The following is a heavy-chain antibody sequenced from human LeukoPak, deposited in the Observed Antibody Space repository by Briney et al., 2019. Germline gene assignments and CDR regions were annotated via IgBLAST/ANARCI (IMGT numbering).Heavy chain of an antibody. D-gene: IGHD3-10*01. J-gene: IGHJ4*02. CDR3: ARHSDVIGAI. CDR2: IYPRYSDT. V-gene: IGHV5-51*01. CDR1: GYTFTHQW. Sequence: GESLKISCKASGYTFTHQWIGWVRQKSGSGLEWMGIIYPRYSDTRYTPSFQGHVSISADTSINTAYLEWSRLEASDTAIYYCARHSDVIGAIWGQGTLVTVSS.